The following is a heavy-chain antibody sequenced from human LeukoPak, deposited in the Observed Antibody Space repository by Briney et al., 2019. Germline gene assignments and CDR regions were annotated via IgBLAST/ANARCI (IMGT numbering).Heavy chain of an antibody. Sequence: SETLSLTCAVYGGSFSGYYRSWIRQPPGKGLEWIGEINHSGSTNYNPSLKSRVTISVDTSKNLFSLKLSSVTAADTAVYYCARGRKTGYSSGWSDYWGQGTLVTVSS. V-gene: IGHV4-34*01. J-gene: IGHJ4*02. D-gene: IGHD6-19*01. CDR3: ARGRKTGYSSGWSDY. CDR1: GGSFSGYY. CDR2: INHSGST.